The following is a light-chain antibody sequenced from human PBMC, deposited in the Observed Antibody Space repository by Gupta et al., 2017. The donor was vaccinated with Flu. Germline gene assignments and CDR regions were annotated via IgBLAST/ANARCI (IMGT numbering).Light chain of an antibody. J-gene: IGKJ1*01. V-gene: IGKV3-15*01. CDR3: QQYNNWPPWT. CDR1: QSVSTN. CDR2: GAF. Sequence: EIVMTQSPGTLSVSPGERATLSCRASQSVSTNLAWYQQKSGQAPRLLIYGAFTRATGIPARFSGSASGTEXTLTINXLQSEDFAVYYCQQYNNWPPWTFGXGTKVEIK.